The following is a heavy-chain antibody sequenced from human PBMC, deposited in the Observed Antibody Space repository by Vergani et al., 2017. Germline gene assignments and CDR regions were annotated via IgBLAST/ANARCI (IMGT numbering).Heavy chain of an antibody. CDR1: EFTFSNYA. CDR2: ISGSGVSA. J-gene: IGHJ4*02. V-gene: IGHV3-23*01. CDR3: AKQYFVSGNYLFDY. Sequence: EVQLLESGGGLVQPGGSLSLTCAASEFTFSNYAMNWVRQAPGKGLEWVSGISGSGVSAYYTDSVKGRFTISRDNSKNMLFLQMNNLRTEDTAIYYCAKQYFVSGNYLFDYWGQGTLVTVSS. D-gene: IGHD3-10*01.